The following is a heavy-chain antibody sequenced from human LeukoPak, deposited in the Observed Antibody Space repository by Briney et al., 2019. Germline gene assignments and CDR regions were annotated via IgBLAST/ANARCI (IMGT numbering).Heavy chain of an antibody. V-gene: IGHV3-7*03. CDR3: ARSSYSSSSSV. CDR1: GFTFSGFW. CDR2: INSDGSEG. J-gene: IGHJ3*01. Sequence: GGSLRLSCAVSGFTFSGFWMSWSRQAPGKGLEWVASINSDGSEGYYADVVKGRFTISRDNAKNSLYLQVNSLRAEDTAVYYCARSSYSSSSSVWGQGTMVTVSS. D-gene: IGHD6-6*01.